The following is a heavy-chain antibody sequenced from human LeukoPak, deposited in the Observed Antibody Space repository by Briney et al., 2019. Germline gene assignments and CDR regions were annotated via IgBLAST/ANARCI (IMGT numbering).Heavy chain of an antibody. V-gene: IGHV3-7*01. J-gene: IGHJ5*02. CDR1: GFTFSNYW. CDR3: ARISLLWFGELSGGWFDP. D-gene: IGHD3-10*01. Sequence: EGSLRLSCEAAGFTFSNYWMHWVRQAPGKGLEWVANIKQDGSEKYYVDSVKGRFTISRDNAKNSLYLQMNSLRAEDTAVYYCARISLLWFGELSGGWFDPWGQGTLVTVSS. CDR2: IKQDGSEK.